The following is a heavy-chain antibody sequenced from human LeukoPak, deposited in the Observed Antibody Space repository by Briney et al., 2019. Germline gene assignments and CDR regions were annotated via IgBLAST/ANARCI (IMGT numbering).Heavy chain of an antibody. CDR3: ARAAKRYCSGGSCTAYYFDY. CDR2: IIPIFGTA. V-gene: IGHV1-69*13. J-gene: IGHJ4*02. D-gene: IGHD2-15*01. Sequence: ASVTVSCKASGGTFSSYATSWVRQAPGQGLEWMGGIIPIFGTANYAQKFQGRVTITADESTSTAYMELSSLRSEDTAVYYCARAAKRYCSGGSCTAYYFDYWGQGTLVTVSS. CDR1: GGTFSSYA.